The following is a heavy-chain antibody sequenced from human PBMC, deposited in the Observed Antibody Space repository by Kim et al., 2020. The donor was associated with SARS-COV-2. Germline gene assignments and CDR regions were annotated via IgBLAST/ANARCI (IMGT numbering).Heavy chain of an antibody. V-gene: IGHV3-23*01. Sequence: GGSLRLSCAASGFTFSGYAMSWVRQAPGKGPEWVSLVSGSGGSTYHADSVKGRFTISRDNSKKTLYLQMNSLRAEDTALYYCAKGESNKWSIFDYWGQRTLVTVSS. CDR2: VSGSGGST. J-gene: IGHJ4*02. CDR1: GFTFSGYA. CDR3: AKGESNKWSIFDY. D-gene: IGHD2-8*02.